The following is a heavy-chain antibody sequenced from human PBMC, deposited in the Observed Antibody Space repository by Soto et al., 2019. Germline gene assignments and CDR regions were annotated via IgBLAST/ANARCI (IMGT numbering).Heavy chain of an antibody. CDR3: AKDEGAAVESPGD. Sequence: GGSLRLSCAASGFTFSSYAVSWVRQAPGKGPEWISSISGSGSTIYYADSVKGRFTISRDNSKNTLYLQMSSLRAEDTAVYYCAKDEGAAVESPGDWGQGTLVTVSS. V-gene: IGHV3-23*01. D-gene: IGHD6-13*01. CDR1: GFTFSSYA. J-gene: IGHJ4*02. CDR2: ISGSGSTI.